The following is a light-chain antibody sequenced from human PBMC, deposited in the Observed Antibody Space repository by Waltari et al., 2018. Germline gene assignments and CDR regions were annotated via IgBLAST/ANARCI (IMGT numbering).Light chain of an antibody. CDR3: QQNDITPYT. J-gene: IGKJ2*01. V-gene: IGKV1-39*01. CDR2: AAS. Sequence: DIQMTQSPSSLSASVGDRVTITCRASQSITNYLNWYQQRPGKAPKLLIYAASSLQSGVPSRFSGSGSGTHFTLTISSLQPEDFATYYCQQNDITPYTFGQGTKLEIK. CDR1: QSITNY.